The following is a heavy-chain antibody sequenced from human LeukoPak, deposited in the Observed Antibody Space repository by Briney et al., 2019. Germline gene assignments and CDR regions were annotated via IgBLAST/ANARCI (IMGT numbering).Heavy chain of an antibody. CDR2: ISPSGDIT. CDR1: GYTFSKHG. V-gene: IGHV3-23*01. Sequence: GGSLRLSCAASGYTFSKHGMNWVRQAPGKGLEWVSGISPSGDITYYADSVKGRFTISRDDSKNTLYLEVISLTAEDTAVYYCAKDDAWLRFGEWSQGTLVTVSS. J-gene: IGHJ4*02. D-gene: IGHD3-10*01. CDR3: AKDDAWLRFGE.